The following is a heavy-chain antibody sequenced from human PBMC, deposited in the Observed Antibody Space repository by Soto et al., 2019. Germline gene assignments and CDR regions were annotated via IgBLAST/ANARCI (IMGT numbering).Heavy chain of an antibody. CDR1: GGSISSYY. Sequence: QVQLQESGPGLVKPSETLSLTCTVSGGSISSYYWSWIRQPPGKGLEWIGYIYYSGSTNYNPSLKSRVTISVDTSKNQFSLKLSSVTAADTAVYYCASSLGWYFDYWGQGTLVTVSS. D-gene: IGHD2-15*01. J-gene: IGHJ4*02. CDR3: ASSLGWYFDY. CDR2: IYYSGST. V-gene: IGHV4-59*01.